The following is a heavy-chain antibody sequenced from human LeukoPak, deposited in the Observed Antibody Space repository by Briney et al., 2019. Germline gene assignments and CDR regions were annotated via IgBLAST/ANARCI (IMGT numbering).Heavy chain of an antibody. CDR1: GFTFSTYI. V-gene: IGHV3-48*02. CDR2: ISSGSISI. CDR3: AREIYATQPDYDDYYYYYYGMDV. Sequence: PGGSLRLSCAASGFTFSTYIMNWVRQAPGKGLEWVSYISSGSISIYYADSVRGRFTISRNNAKNSLYLQMNSLRDEDTAVYYCAREIYATQPDYDDYYYYYYGMDVWGQGTTVTVSS. J-gene: IGHJ6*02. D-gene: IGHD4-17*01.